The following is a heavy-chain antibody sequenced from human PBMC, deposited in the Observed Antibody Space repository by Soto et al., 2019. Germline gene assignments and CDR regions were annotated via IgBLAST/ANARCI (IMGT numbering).Heavy chain of an antibody. CDR1: GFIFSSYA. J-gene: IGHJ1*01. D-gene: IGHD1-26*01. CDR3: GKDGTRVGTPWRD. CDR2: ITTSRGST. Sequence: EVQLLESGGGLVQPGGSLRLSCAASGFIFSSYAMSWVRQAPGKGLEWVSSITTSRGSTYHADSMKGRFTLSRDNYKQTRYLQMNSLRVADTAIYYCGKDGTRVGTPWRDWCQGTLVTVSS. V-gene: IGHV3-23*01.